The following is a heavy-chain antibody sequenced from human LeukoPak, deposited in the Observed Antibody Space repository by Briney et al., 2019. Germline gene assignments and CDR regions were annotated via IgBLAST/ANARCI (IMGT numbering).Heavy chain of an antibody. CDR3: ASLTTADAFDI. J-gene: IGHJ3*02. Sequence: PSETLSLTCTVSGYSISSGYYWGWIRQPPGKGLEWIGSIYHSGSTYYNPSLKSRVTISVDTSKNQFSLKVSSVTAADTAVYYCASLTTADAFDIWGQGTMVTVSS. V-gene: IGHV4-38-2*02. D-gene: IGHD3-22*01. CDR2: IYHSGST. CDR1: GYSISSGYY.